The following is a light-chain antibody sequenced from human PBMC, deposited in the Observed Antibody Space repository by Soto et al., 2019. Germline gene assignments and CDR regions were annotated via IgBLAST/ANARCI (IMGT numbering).Light chain of an antibody. J-gene: IGKJ5*01. V-gene: IGKV2-30*02. Sequence: VAMTRSPLSLPATPGQPASISCRSNQILARRGVIAYFTWFQQRPGRSPRRLIYKVSNRATGVPARFSGSGSGTDFALNISRVEAEDFGVYYCMQGTNWPITFGQGTRLEIK. CDR2: KVS. CDR1: QILARRGVIAY. CDR3: MQGTNWPIT.